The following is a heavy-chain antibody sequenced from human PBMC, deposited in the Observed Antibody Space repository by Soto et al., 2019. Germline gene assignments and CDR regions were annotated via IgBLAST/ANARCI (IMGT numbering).Heavy chain of an antibody. Sequence: EVKLVESRGGLVQPGGSLRLSCAASGFTVSSNYMSWVRQAPGKGLEWVSVIYSGGSAYYADSVKGRFTISRDNSKNTLYLQMNSLRAEDTAVYYCARHGYSYGGGYFDYWGQGTPVTVSS. V-gene: IGHV3-66*04. CDR3: ARHGYSYGGGYFDY. D-gene: IGHD5-18*01. J-gene: IGHJ4*02. CDR1: GFTVSSNY. CDR2: IYSGGSA.